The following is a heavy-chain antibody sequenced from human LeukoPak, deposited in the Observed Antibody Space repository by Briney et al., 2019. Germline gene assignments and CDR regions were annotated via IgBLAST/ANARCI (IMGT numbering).Heavy chain of an antibody. V-gene: IGHV4-59*01. J-gene: IGHJ4*02. CDR1: GGSISGYY. CDR2: IYYSGST. Sequence: SGTLSLTCGVSGGSISGYYWSWIRQPPGKGLEWIGYIYYSGSTNYNPSLKNRVTLSVDTSMNQFSLKLSSVTAADTAVYYCARGPYRGSVDYWGQGTLATVSP. D-gene: IGHD1-26*01. CDR3: ARGPYRGSVDY.